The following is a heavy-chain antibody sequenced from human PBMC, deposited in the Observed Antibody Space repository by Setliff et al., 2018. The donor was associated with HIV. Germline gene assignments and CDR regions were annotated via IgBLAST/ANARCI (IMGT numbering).Heavy chain of an antibody. D-gene: IGHD6-19*01. J-gene: IGHJ4*02. Sequence: GESLKISCVASGFDFGSYSLHWVRQAPGKGLEWLSYISNTAGPIYYADPMKRRFTISRDTAKNSLYLQMNNLRVEDTAVYYCTRDFSRAVAVFEKWGPGTQVTVSS. CDR2: ISNTAGPI. V-gene: IGHV3-48*01. CDR3: TRDFSRAVAVFEK. CDR1: GFDFGSYS.